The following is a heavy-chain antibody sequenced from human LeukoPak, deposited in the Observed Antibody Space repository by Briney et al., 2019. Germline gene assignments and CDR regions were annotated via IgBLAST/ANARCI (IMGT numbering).Heavy chain of an antibody. CDR1: GDSVSSNSVT. V-gene: IGHV6-1*01. CDR3: ARRLTQYDCFDP. J-gene: IGHJ5*02. CDR2: TYYRSTWYN. D-gene: IGHD2-2*01. Sequence: SQTLSLTCAISGDSVSSNSVTWNWIRQSPSRGLEWLGRTYYRSTWYNDYAVSVRGRITVNPDTSKNQFSLHLNSVTPQDTAVYYCARRLTQYDCFDPWGQGILVTVSS.